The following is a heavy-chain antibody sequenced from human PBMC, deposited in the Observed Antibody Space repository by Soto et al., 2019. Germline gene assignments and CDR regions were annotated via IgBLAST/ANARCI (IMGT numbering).Heavy chain of an antibody. J-gene: IGHJ4*02. CDR3: ARHLGRDGYNGRFDY. D-gene: IGHD5-12*01. CDR2: IYYSGST. Sequence: PSETLSLTCTVSGGSISSSSYYWGWIRQPPGKGLEWIGSIYYSGSTYYNPSLKSRVTISVDTSKNQFSLKLSSVTAADTAVYYCARHLGRDGYNGRFDYWGQGTLVTVSS. V-gene: IGHV4-39*01. CDR1: GGSISSSSYY.